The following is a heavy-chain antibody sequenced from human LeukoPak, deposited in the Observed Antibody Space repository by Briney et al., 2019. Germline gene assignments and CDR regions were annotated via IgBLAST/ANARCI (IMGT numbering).Heavy chain of an antibody. D-gene: IGHD3-22*01. CDR3: ASLGDYYDSSGYYY. CDR2: IYSGGST. J-gene: IGHJ4*02. Sequence: PGGSLRLSCAASGFTASSNYMSWVRQAPGKGLEWVSVIYSGGSTYYAGSVKGRFTISRDNSKNTMYLQMNSLRAEDTAVYSCASLGDYYDSSGYYYWGQGTLVTVSS. CDR1: GFTASSNY. V-gene: IGHV3-53*01.